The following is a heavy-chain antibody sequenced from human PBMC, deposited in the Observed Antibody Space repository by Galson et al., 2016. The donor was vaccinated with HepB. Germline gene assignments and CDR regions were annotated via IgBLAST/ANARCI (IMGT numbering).Heavy chain of an antibody. D-gene: IGHD4-17*01. CDR3: SMDPNGNYVGAFDF. CDR2: IFGDGGGT. Sequence: SLRLSCAASGFTFSSYWIHWMRQAPGKGLQWVSSIFGDGGGTTYTDSVKGRFTVSRDNSRNTMFLQMNSLRADNTAVYFCSMDPNGNYVGAFDFWGQGTTVTVSS. J-gene: IGHJ3*01. CDR1: GFTFSSYW. V-gene: IGHV3-23*01.